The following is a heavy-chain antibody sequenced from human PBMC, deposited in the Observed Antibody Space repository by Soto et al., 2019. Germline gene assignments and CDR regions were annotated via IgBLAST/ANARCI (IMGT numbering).Heavy chain of an antibody. CDR2: IYPGDSDT. V-gene: IGHV5-51*01. D-gene: IGHD5-18*01. J-gene: IGHJ6*02. Sequence: GESLKISRKGSGYSFTSYWIGWVRQMPGKGLEWMGIIYPGDSDTSYSPSFQGQVTISVDKSISTAYLQWNSLKASDTAVYYCARRGYSYGLDVWGQGTKVTVSS. CDR1: GYSFTSYW. CDR3: ARRGYSYGLDV.